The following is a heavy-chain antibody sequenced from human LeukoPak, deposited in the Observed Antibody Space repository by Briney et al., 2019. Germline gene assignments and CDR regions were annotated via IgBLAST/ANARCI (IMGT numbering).Heavy chain of an antibody. CDR1: GFTFSTYA. CDR2: IYSGGST. CDR3: AGSHIRGALSY. V-gene: IGHV3-53*01. D-gene: IGHD3-10*01. J-gene: IGHJ4*02. Sequence: GGSLRLSCSASGFTFSTYAMHWVRQAPGKGLEWVSVIYSGGSTYYADSVKGRFTISRDNSKNTLYLQLSSLRAEDTAVYYCAGSHIRGALSYWGQGTLVTVSS.